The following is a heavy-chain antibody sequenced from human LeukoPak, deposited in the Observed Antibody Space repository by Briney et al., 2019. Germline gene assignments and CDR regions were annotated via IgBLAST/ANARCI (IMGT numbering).Heavy chain of an antibody. CDR2: IIPIFGTA. CDR1: GGTFSSYA. Sequence: SVKVSCKASGGTFSSYAISWVRQAPGQGLEWMGGIIPIFGTANYAQKFQGRVTITAGESTSTAYMELSSLRSEDTAVYYCARDRFSRDDSSGYEGFAFDIWGQGTMVTVSS. V-gene: IGHV1-69*13. J-gene: IGHJ3*02. D-gene: IGHD3-22*01. CDR3: ARDRFSRDDSSGYEGFAFDI.